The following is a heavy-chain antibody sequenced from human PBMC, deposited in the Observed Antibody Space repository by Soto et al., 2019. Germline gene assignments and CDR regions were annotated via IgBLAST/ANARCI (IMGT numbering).Heavy chain of an antibody. J-gene: IGHJ6*02. V-gene: IGHV3-21*01. Sequence: GGSLRLSCAASGFTFSSYSMNWVRQAQGKGLEWVSSISSSSSYIYYADSVKGRFTISRDNAKNSLYLQMNSLRAEDTAVYYCARANRRGIAAAGTFFYGMDVWGQGTTVTVSS. CDR1: GFTFSSYS. CDR2: ISSSSSYI. CDR3: ARANRRGIAAAGTFFYGMDV. D-gene: IGHD6-13*01.